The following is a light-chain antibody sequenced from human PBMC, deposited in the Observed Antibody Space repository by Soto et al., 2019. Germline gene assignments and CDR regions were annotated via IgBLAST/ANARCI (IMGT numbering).Light chain of an antibody. CDR3: QQRSNWPLT. J-gene: IGKJ4*01. V-gene: IGKV3-11*01. CDR1: QSVRTY. CDR2: DAS. Sequence: EIVLTQPPATLSLSPGERATLSCRASQSVRTYLAWYQQTPGQAPRLLIYDASNRTTGIPARFSGSGSGTDFTLTISSLEPEDFAVYYCQQRSNWPLTFGGGTKVEI.